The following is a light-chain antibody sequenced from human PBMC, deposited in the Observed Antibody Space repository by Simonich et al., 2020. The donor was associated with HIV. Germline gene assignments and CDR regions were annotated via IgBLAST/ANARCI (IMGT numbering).Light chain of an antibody. V-gene: IGKV4-1*01. CDR2: WAS. J-gene: IGKJ5*01. Sequence: DIVMTQSPDSLAVSLGERATINCKSSQSVLYISKTKNYLAWYQQKPGQPPKLLIYWASTRESGVPDRFSGSGSGTDFTLTISSLQAEDVAVYYCQQYYSPPITFGQGTRLEIK. CDR3: QQYYSPPIT. CDR1: QSVLYISKTKNY.